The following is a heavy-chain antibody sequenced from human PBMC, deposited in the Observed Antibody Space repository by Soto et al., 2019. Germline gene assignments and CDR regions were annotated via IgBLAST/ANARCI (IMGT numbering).Heavy chain of an antibody. D-gene: IGHD4-4*01. CDR2: IIPIIGII. CDR1: GGTFSTYT. CDR3: AGDPDSHYNDSHASSYP. V-gene: IGHV1-69*08. Sequence: QVQLVQSGAEVKKPGSSVKVSCKASGGTFSTYTITWVRQAPGQGLEWMGRIIPIIGIINYAQKFQGRVTISADKSXRXXYMALTGLSSDDTAVYYCAGDPDSHYNDSHASSYPWGQGTLVTVSS. J-gene: IGHJ5*02.